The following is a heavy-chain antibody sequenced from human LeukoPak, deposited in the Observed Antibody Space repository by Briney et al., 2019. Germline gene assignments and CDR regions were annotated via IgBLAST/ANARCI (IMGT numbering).Heavy chain of an antibody. V-gene: IGHV4-31*03. Sequence: SETLSLTCTVSGGSISSGGYYWSWIRQHPGKGLEWIGYIYYSGSTYYNPSLKSRVTISVDTSKNQFSLKLSPVTAADTAVYYCARGAPSDSSGYRDPSFNYWGQGTLVTVSS. CDR2: IYYSGST. CDR1: GGSISSGGYY. CDR3: ARGAPSDSSGYRDPSFNY. J-gene: IGHJ4*02. D-gene: IGHD3-22*01.